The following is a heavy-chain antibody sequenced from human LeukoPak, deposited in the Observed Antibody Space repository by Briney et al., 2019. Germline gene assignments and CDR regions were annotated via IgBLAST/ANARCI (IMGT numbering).Heavy chain of an antibody. J-gene: IGHJ6*03. CDR2: IIPIFGTA. CDR1: GGTFSSYA. D-gene: IGHD6-13*01. CDR3: ARGVWQQLVSGYYYYYMDV. Sequence: ASVKVSCKASGGTFSSYAISWVRQAPGQGLEWIGGIIPIFGTANYAQKFQGRVTITADESTSTAYMELSSLRSEDTAVYYCARGVWQQLVSGYYYYYMDVWGKGTTVTISS. V-gene: IGHV1-69*13.